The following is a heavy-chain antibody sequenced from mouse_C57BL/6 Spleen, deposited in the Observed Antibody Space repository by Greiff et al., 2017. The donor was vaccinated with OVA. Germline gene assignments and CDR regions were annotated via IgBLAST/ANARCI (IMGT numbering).Heavy chain of an antibody. J-gene: IGHJ2*01. CDR1: GYTFTSYG. D-gene: IGHD1-1*01. Sequence: VKLQESGAELARPGASVKLSCKASGYTFTSYGISWVKQRTGQGLEWIGEIYPRSGNTYYNEKFKGKANMTADKSSSTAYMELRSLTSEDSAVYFCARTITTVVAGYFDYWGQGTTLTVSS. CDR2: IYPRSGNT. CDR3: ARTITTVVAGYFDY. V-gene: IGHV1-81*01.